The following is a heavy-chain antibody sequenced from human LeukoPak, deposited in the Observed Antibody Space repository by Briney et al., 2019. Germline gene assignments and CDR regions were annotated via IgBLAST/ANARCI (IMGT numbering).Heavy chain of an antibody. CDR1: GGTFGRYA. V-gene: IGHV1-69*04. D-gene: IGHD1-1*01. J-gene: IGHJ4*02. CDR3: ARDETRDTTLDY. Sequence: SVTVSCKASGGTFGRYAISWVRHAPGQGLEWMGRIIPILGIANYAQKFQGRVTITADKSTSTAYMELSSLRSEDTAVYYCARDETRDTTLDYWGQGTLVTVSS. CDR2: IIPILGIA.